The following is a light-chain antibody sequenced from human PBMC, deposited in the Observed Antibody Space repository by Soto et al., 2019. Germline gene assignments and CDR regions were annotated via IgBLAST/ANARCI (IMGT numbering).Light chain of an antibody. CDR2: RNK. V-gene: IGLV1-47*01. J-gene: IGLJ2*01. Sequence: QSVLTQPPSASGTPGQRVTISCSGSSSNIGRSYVFWYKQLPGTAPRLLIYRNKQRPSGVPDRFAGSKSGTGASLAISGLRSDDEAVYYCAAWDDRLSGVVFGVGTKVTVL. CDR1: SSNIGRSY. CDR3: AAWDDRLSGVV.